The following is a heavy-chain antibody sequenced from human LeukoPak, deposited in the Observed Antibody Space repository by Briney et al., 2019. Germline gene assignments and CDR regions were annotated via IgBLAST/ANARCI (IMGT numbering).Heavy chain of an antibody. CDR2: VYYSGNT. D-gene: IGHD3-16*01. V-gene: IGHV4-59*01. CDR3: ARGRGAYYYAMDV. J-gene: IGHJ6*02. CDR1: GGSITSSY. Sequence: SETLSLTCTVSGGSITSSYWNWIRQPPGKGLEWIGYVYYSGNTNYSPSLKSRVTISVGTSKDQFSLKLTSVTAADTAVYYCARGRGAYYYAMDVRGQGTTVTVSS.